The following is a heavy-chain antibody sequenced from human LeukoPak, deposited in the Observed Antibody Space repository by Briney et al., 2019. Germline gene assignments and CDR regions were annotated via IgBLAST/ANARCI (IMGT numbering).Heavy chain of an antibody. J-gene: IGHJ4*02. CDR3: ARVSRGVNICDS. V-gene: IGHV1-18*01. CDR1: GYTFTSFD. Sequence: ASVTVSRKASGYTFTSFDISWVRQAPGQGLEWMGWISVYNGDTNYAQKLQDRVTMTTDTSTSTAYMELRSLRSDDTAVYYCARVSRGVNICDSWGQGTLVTVSS. CDR2: ISVYNGDT. D-gene: IGHD2/OR15-2a*01.